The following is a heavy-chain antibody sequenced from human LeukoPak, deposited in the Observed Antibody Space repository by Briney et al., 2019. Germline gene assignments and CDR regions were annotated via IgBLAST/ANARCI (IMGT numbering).Heavy chain of an antibody. CDR1: GGSISSSSYY. CDR2: IYYSGTT. J-gene: IGHJ4*02. Sequence: SETLSLTCTASGGSISSSSYYWGWIRQPPGKGLGWIGSIYYSGTTYYNPSLKSRVTISVDTSNNQFSLKLRSVTATDTAVYYCARRTITMIVGYYFDYWGQGTLVTVSS. V-gene: IGHV4-39*01. D-gene: IGHD3-22*01. CDR3: ARRTITMIVGYYFDY.